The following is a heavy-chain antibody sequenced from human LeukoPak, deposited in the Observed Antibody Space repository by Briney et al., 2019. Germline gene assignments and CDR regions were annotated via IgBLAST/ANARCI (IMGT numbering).Heavy chain of an antibody. V-gene: IGHV1-69*13. CDR3: ARSFWPSMVFDY. CDR2: IIPIFGTA. J-gene: IGHJ4*02. CDR1: GGTFSSYA. D-gene: IGHD3-10*01. Sequence: GASVKVSCKASGGTFSSYAISWVRQAPGQGLEWLGGIIPIFGTANYAQKFQGRVTITADESTSTAYMELSSLRSEDTAVYYCARSFWPSMVFDYWGRGTLVTVSS.